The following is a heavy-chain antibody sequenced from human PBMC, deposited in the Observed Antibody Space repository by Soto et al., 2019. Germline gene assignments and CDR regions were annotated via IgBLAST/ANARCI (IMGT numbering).Heavy chain of an antibody. Sequence: QVQLVQSGAEVKKPGSSVKVSCKASGGTFSSYTISWVRQAPGQGLEWMGWIIPILGIANYAQKFQGRVTITADKSTSTAYMELSSLRSEDTAVYYCAGDWRRLFDPWGQGTLVTVSS. CDR3: AGDWRRLFDP. V-gene: IGHV1-69*08. CDR1: GGTFSSYT. D-gene: IGHD3-3*01. CDR2: IIPILGIA. J-gene: IGHJ5*02.